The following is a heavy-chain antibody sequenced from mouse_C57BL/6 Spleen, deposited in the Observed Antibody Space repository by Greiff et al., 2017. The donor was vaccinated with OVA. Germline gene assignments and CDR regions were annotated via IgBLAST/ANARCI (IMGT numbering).Heavy chain of an antibody. Sequence: EVKLVESGGGLVKPGGSLKLSCAASGFTFSSYAMSWVRQTPEKRLEWVATISDGGSYTYYPDNVKGRFTISRDNAKNNLYLQMSHLKSEDTAMYYCARAPSRYFDVWGTGTTVTVSS. CDR1: GFTFSSYA. CDR3: ARAPSRYFDV. V-gene: IGHV5-4*03. CDR2: ISDGGSYT. J-gene: IGHJ1*03.